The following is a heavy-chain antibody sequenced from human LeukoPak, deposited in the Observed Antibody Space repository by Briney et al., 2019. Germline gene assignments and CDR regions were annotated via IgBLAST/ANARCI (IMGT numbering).Heavy chain of an antibody. Sequence: TGGSLRLSCAASGFTFSSYAMSWVRQVPGKGLEWFSAISGSGGSTYYADSVKGRFTISRDNSKNTLSLQMNGLRADDTAVYYCAKASTFSGSPVDYWGQGTLVTVSS. D-gene: IGHD1-26*01. V-gene: IGHV3-23*01. CDR1: GFTFSSYA. CDR3: AKASTFSGSPVDY. J-gene: IGHJ4*02. CDR2: ISGSGGST.